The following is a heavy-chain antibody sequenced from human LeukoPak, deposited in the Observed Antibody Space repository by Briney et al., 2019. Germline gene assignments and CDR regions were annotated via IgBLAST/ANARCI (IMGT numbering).Heavy chain of an antibody. J-gene: IGHJ4*02. CDR1: GGSISSGGYY. CDR3: ARTRAIYSVVYESLNY. D-gene: IGHD2-15*01. CDR2: IYYSGST. V-gene: IGHV4-31*03. Sequence: PSETLSLTCTVSGGSISSGGYYWSWIRQHPGKGLEWIGYIYYSGSTYYNPSLKSRVTISVDTSKNQFSLKLSSVTAADTAVYYCARTRAIYSVVYESLNYWGQGTLVTVSS.